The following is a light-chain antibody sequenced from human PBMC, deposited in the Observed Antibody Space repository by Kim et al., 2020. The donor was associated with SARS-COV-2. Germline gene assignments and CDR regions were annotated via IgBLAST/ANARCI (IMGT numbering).Light chain of an antibody. V-gene: IGLV1-51*01. CDR2: DNN. J-gene: IGLJ3*02. CDR3: GTWDSSLSAGV. Sequence: QPVLTQPPSVSAAPGQKVTISCSGSSSNIGNNYVSWYQQLPGTAPKLLIYDNNKRPSGIPDRFSGSKSGTSATLGITGLQTGDEADYYCGTWDSSLSAGVFGGGTLLTVL. CDR1: SSNIGNNY.